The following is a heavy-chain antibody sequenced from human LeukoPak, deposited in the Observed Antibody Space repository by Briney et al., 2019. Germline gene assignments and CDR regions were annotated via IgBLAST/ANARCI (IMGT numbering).Heavy chain of an antibody. J-gene: IGHJ3*02. CDR3: AFALYGSGSPPAFDI. Sequence: SETLSLTCTVSGGSISSGDYYWSWIRQPPGKGLEWIGYIYYSGSTYYNPSLESRVTISVDTSKNQFSLKLSSVTAADTAVYYCAFALYGSGSPPAFDIWGQGTMVTVSS. V-gene: IGHV4-30-4*01. CDR1: GGSISSGDYY. CDR2: IYYSGST. D-gene: IGHD3-10*01.